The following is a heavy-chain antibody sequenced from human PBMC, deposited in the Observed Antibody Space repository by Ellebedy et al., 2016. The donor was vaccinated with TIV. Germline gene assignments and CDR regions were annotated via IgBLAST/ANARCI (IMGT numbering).Heavy chain of an antibody. Sequence: GESLKISCAASGFTVSSKYMSCVRQAPGKGLEWVSVIYSGGSTYYADSVKGRFTISRDNSKNTLYLQMNSLRAEDTAVYYCARGTIFGRGMDVWGQGTTVTVSS. CDR1: GFTVSSKY. CDR3: ARGTIFGRGMDV. D-gene: IGHD3-3*01. V-gene: IGHV3-53*01. J-gene: IGHJ6*02. CDR2: IYSGGST.